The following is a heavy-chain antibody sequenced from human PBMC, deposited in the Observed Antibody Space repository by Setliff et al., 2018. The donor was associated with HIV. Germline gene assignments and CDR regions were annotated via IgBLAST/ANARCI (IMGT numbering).Heavy chain of an antibody. D-gene: IGHD6-19*01. CDR3: ARSKYSSGWYSDHDAFDI. V-gene: IGHV4-38-2*01. Sequence: SETLSLTCAVSAYSISSGYYWGWIRQPPGKGLEWIGSIYHSGTTYYNPSLKSRVTISVATSKIQFSLKLTSVTAADTALYYCARSKYSSGWYSDHDAFDIWGQGTMVTVSS. CDR1: AYSISSGYY. J-gene: IGHJ3*02. CDR2: IYHSGTT.